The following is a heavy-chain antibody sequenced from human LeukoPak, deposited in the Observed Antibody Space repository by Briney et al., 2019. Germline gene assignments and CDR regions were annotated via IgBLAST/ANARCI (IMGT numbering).Heavy chain of an antibody. D-gene: IGHD3-22*01. CDR2: IKSKTDGGTT. CDR3: TTDLLYYYDSSGYDRGAFDI. CDR1: GFTFSNAW. J-gene: IGHJ3*02. Sequence: GGSLRLSCAASGFTFSNAWMSWVRQAPGKGLEWVGRIKSKTDGGTTDYAAPVKGRITISRDDSKNTLYLQMNSLKTEDTAVYYCTTDLLYYYDSSGYDRGAFDIWGQGTMVTVSS. V-gene: IGHV3-15*01.